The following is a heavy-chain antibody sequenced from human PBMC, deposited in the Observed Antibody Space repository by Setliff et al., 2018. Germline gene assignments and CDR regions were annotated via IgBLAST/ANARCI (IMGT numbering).Heavy chain of an antibody. CDR1: GFTFSTYR. Sequence: PGGSLRLSCAASGFTFSTYRMHWVRQAPGKGLEWVAVIWDDGGNKYHADSVKGRFTISRDNSKNTQYLQMNSLRPEDTAVYYCARTCSGSGCYAGLESWGQGTPVTVSS. CDR2: IWDDGGNK. V-gene: IGHV3-33*08. CDR3: ARTCSGSGCYAGLES. J-gene: IGHJ4*02. D-gene: IGHD2-15*01.